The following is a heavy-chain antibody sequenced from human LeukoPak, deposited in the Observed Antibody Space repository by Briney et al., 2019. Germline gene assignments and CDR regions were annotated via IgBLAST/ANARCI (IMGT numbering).Heavy chain of an antibody. CDR2: IYSGGST. CDR1: GLTVSSNY. D-gene: IGHD3-3*01. CDR3: ASSLEWYGHDY. Sequence: GGSLRLSCAASGLTVSSNYMSWVRQAPGKGLEWVSVIYSGGSTYYADSVKGRFTISRDNSKNTLYLQMNSLRAEDTAVYYCASSLEWYGHDYWGQGTLVTVSS. J-gene: IGHJ4*02. V-gene: IGHV3-53*01.